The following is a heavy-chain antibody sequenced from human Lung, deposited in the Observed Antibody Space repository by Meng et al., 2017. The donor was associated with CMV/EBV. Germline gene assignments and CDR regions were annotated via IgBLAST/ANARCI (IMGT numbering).Heavy chain of an antibody. CDR1: GYTFGSYG. CDR3: ASGTPGRSYCDY. V-gene: IGHV1-18*01. J-gene: IGHJ4*02. D-gene: IGHD2-15*01. CDR2: FVNYVDT. Sequence: QGHLREFGTEVKKRGASVGVSCTASGYTFGSYGSCWVRQAPGQGLEWMGWFVNYVDTYPAPKFQGRVTMTTDTHTNTAFMELRSLTSDDTAVYYCASGTPGRSYCDYWGQGTLVTVSS.